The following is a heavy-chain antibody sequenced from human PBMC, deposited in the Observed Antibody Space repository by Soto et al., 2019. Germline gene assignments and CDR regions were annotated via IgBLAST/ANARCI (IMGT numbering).Heavy chain of an antibody. Sequence: GGSLRLSCAASGFTFSSYALTWVRQAPGKGLEWVSTISGSGGSTYYADSVKGRFTISRDNSKNTLYLQMNGLRAEDTAVYYCAKDFRAAGYSHGSFDYWGQGTLVTVSS. V-gene: IGHV3-23*01. J-gene: IGHJ4*02. CDR1: GFTFSSYA. CDR3: AKDFRAAGYSHGSFDY. D-gene: IGHD5-18*01. CDR2: ISGSGGST.